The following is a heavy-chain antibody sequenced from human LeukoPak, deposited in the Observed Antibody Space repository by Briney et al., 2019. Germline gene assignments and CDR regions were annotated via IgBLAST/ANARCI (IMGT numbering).Heavy chain of an antibody. CDR3: ARGILDGYYLIDAFDI. CDR1: GFTFSSYW. V-gene: IGHV3-7*01. D-gene: IGHD5-24*01. J-gene: IGHJ3*02. Sequence: GGSLRLSCAVSGFTFSSYWMTWVRQAPGKGLEWVANIKEDGSEKNYMDSVKGRFTISRDNSKNTLYLQMNRLRAEDTAVYYCARGILDGYYLIDAFDIWGQGTMVTVSS. CDR2: IKEDGSEK.